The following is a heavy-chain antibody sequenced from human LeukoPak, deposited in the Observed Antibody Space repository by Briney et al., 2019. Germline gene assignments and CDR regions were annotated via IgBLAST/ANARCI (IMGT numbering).Heavy chain of an antibody. CDR3: ARGPTVVTRNWFDP. Sequence: SETLSLTCTVSGGSISSSSYYWGWIRQPPGKGLEWIGSIYYSGSTYYNPSLKGRVTISVDTSKNQFSLKLSSVTAADTAVYYCARGPTVVTRNWFDPWGQGTLVTVSS. D-gene: IGHD4-23*01. CDR1: GGSISSSSYY. J-gene: IGHJ5*02. CDR2: IYYSGST. V-gene: IGHV4-39*07.